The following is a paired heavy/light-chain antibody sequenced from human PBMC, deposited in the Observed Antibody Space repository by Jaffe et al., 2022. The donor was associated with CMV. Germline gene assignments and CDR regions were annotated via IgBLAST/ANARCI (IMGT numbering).Light chain of an antibody. J-gene: IGKJ5*01. CDR2: FAS. V-gene: IGKV1-39*01. CDR3: QQTYNTLIT. Sequence: DIQMTQSPSSLSASLGDRVTITCRSSQTIGTYLNWYQQRPGKAPNLLIYFASRLQSGVPSRFSGSGAGTDFTLTISNLQPEDFATYFCQQTYNTLITFGQGTRLDIK. CDR1: QTIGTY.
Heavy chain of an antibody. V-gene: IGHV3-23*04. CDR1: GFTFRTFG. CDR3: AKDLGEWAVTTWRPSEN. J-gene: IGHJ4*02. D-gene: IGHD4-17*01. Sequence: EVQLVESGGGLVQPGGSLRLSCAASGFTFRTFGMSWVRQPPGKGLEWVSSITGRGDTTYSADSVRGRFTISRDNSQNTLYLQMSGLRAEDTAIYYCAKDLGEWAVTTWRPSENWGQGTLVTVSS. CDR2: ITGRGDTT.